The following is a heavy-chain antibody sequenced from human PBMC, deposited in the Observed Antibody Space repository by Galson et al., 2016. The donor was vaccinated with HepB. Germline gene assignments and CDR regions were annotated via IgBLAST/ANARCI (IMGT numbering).Heavy chain of an antibody. Sequence: SLRLSCAASGFTFSRYAMNWVRQAPGKGLEWVSYISSSSSPIHYADSVKGRFTISRDNAKNSLYLQVNSLRDEAPAVYYCARTLFSSGSYWYFDYWGQGTLVTVSS. CDR3: ARTLFSSGSYWYFDY. J-gene: IGHJ4*02. CDR1: GFTFSRYA. D-gene: IGHD1-26*01. CDR2: ISSSSSPI. V-gene: IGHV3-48*02.